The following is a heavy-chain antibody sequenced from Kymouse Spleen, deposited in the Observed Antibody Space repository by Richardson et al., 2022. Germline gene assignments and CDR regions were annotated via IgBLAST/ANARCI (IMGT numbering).Heavy chain of an antibody. Sequence: EVQLVESGGGLVKPGGSLRLSCAASGFTFSNAWMSWVRQAPGKGLEWVGRIKSKTDGGTTDYAAPVKGRFTISRDDSKNTLYLQMNSLKTEDTAVYYCTTAGSSSSGYYYYYGMDVWGQGTTVTVSS. CDR3: TTAGSSSSGYYYYYGMDV. CDR2: IKSKTDGGTT. CDR1: GFTFSNAW. J-gene: IGHJ6*02. D-gene: IGHD6-6*01. V-gene: IGHV3-15*01.